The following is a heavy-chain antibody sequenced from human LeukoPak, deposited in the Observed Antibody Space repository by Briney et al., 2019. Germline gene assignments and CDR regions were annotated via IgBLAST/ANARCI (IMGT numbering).Heavy chain of an antibody. CDR3: ARRIPMDDAFDI. J-gene: IGHJ3*02. CDR1: GGSISSYY. Sequence: PSETLSPTCTVSGGSISSYYWSWIRQPPGKGLEWIGYIYYSGSTNYNPSLKSRVTISVDTSKNQFSLKLSSVTAADTAVYYCARRIPMDDAFDIWGQGTMVTVSS. V-gene: IGHV4-59*08. CDR2: IYYSGST. D-gene: IGHD5-18*01.